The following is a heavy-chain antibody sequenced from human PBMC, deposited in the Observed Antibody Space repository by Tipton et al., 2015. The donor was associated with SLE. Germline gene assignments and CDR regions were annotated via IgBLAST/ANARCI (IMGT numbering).Heavy chain of an antibody. CDR3: ARGLRITMVRGVPFDY. Sequence: LRLSCAVYGGSFSGYYWSWIRQPPGKGLEWIGEINHSGSTNYNPSLKSRVTISVDTSKNQFSLKLSSVTAADTAVYYCARGLRITMVRGVPFDYWGQGTLVTVSS. J-gene: IGHJ4*02. CDR2: INHSGST. D-gene: IGHD3-10*01. V-gene: IGHV4-34*01. CDR1: GGSFSGYY.